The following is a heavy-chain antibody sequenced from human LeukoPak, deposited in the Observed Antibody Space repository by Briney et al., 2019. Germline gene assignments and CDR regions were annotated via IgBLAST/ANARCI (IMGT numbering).Heavy chain of an antibody. CDR1: GFTFNTYG. Sequence: GGSLRLSCAASGFTFNTYGMSWVRQAPGKGLEWVSHIKSKTDGSTTDYAGPVKGTCDISRDDSKNTLYLQMNSLKTEDTAVYYCTTDRGVYSGSYHLYWGQGTLVTVSS. J-gene: IGHJ4*02. D-gene: IGHD1-26*01. CDR2: IKSKTDGSTT. CDR3: TTDRGVYSGSYHLY. V-gene: IGHV3-15*01.